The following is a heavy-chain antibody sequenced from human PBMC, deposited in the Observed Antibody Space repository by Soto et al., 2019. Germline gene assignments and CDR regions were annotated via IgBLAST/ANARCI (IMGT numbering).Heavy chain of an antibody. D-gene: IGHD2-8*01. J-gene: IGHJ6*02. CDR3: AMVDAYVTPSPQDV. Sequence: QVQLVQSGAEVKNPGASVKVSCKASGYIFTRYGIGWARQAPGQGLEWMGWINAYNGNTNYAQNLQGRLTLTTDTSTTTAYMELRSLRSNDTAIYYCAMVDAYVTPSPQDVWGPGTTVTVSS. V-gene: IGHV1-18*01. CDR2: INAYNGNT. CDR1: GYIFTRYG.